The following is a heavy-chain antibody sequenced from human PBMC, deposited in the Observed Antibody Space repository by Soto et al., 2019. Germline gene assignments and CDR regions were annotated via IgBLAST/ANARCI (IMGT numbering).Heavy chain of an antibody. V-gene: IGHV4-30-2*01. CDR1: GGSISSGGYS. Sequence: PSETPSLTCAVSGGSISSGGYSWSWIRQPPGKGLEWIGYIYHSGSTYYNPSLKSRVTISVDRSKNQFSLKLSSVTAADTAVYYCAARYRQLLDYWGQGTQVTVSS. CDR2: IYHSGST. D-gene: IGHD1-1*01. J-gene: IGHJ4*02. CDR3: AARYRQLLDY.